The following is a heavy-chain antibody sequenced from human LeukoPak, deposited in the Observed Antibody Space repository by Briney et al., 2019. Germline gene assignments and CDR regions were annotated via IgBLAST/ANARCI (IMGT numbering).Heavy chain of an antibody. J-gene: IGHJ3*02. V-gene: IGHV3-23*01. CDR3: ARTRTFGETSDAFDI. Sequence: GGSLRLSCAASGFTFSSYAMSWVRQAPGKGLEWVSDISGSGGSTHYADSVKGRFTISRDNSKNTLYLQMNSLRAEDTAVYYCARTRTFGETSDAFDIWGQGTMVTVSS. CDR1: GFTFSSYA. D-gene: IGHD3-10*01. CDR2: ISGSGGST.